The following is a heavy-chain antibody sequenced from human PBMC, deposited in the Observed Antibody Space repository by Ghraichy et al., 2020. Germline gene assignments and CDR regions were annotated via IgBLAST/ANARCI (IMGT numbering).Heavy chain of an antibody. D-gene: IGHD3-10*01. CDR1: GFTFSSYA. CDR2: ISGSGGST. CDR3: AKGFMVRGYHNWFDP. Sequence: GESLNISCAASGFTFSSYAMSWVRQAPGKGLEWVSAISGSGGSTYYADSVKGRFTISRDNSKNTLYLQMNSLRAEDTAVYYCAKGFMVRGYHNWFDPWGQGTLVTVSS. V-gene: IGHV3-23*01. J-gene: IGHJ5*02.